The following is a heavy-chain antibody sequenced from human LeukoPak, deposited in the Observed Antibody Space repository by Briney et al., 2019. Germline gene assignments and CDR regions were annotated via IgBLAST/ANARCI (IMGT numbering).Heavy chain of an antibody. V-gene: IGHV4-38-2*02. D-gene: IGHD3-22*01. J-gene: IGHJ5*02. Sequence: SETLSLTCTVSGYSISSGYYWGWIRQPPGKGLEWIGSIYHSGSTYYNPSLKSRVTISVDTSKNQFSLKLSSVTAADTAVYYCARAPMYYYDSSGYFWFDPWGQGTLVTVSS. CDR3: ARAPMYYYDSSGYFWFDP. CDR1: GYSISSGYY. CDR2: IYHSGST.